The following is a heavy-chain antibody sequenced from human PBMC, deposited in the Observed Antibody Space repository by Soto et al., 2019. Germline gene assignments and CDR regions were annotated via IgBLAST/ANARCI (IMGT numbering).Heavy chain of an antibody. CDR1: GFTFSSYS. CDR2: IKQDGSEK. V-gene: IGHV3-7*03. D-gene: IGHD3-3*01. CDR3: ARIADFWSGYFSTYYFDY. J-gene: IGHJ4*02. Sequence: LRLSCAASGFTFSSYSMSWVRQAAGKGLEWVANIKQDGSEKYYVDSVKGRFTISRDNAKNSLNLQMNSLRAEDTAVYYCARIADFWSGYFSTYYFDYWGQGTLVTVSS.